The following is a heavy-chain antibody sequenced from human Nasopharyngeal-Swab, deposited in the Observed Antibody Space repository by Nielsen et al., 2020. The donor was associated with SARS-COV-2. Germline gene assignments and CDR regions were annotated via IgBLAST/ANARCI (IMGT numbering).Heavy chain of an antibody. CDR3: ARDPQAGGTNWYFDL. CDR2: IYHSGST. J-gene: IGHJ2*01. D-gene: IGHD2-2*01. Sequence: SETLSLTCTVSGGSISSYYWNWIRQPPGKGLEWIGYIYHSGSTNYNPSLRSRVTISVDTSKNQFSLKLSSVTAADTAVYYCARDPQAGGTNWYFDLWGRGTLVTVSS. CDR1: GGSISSYY. V-gene: IGHV4-59*01.